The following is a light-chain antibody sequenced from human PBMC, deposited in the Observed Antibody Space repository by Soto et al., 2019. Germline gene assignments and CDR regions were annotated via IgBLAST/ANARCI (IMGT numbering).Light chain of an antibody. V-gene: IGLV2-23*02. CDR3: YAYGTSNTLA. J-gene: IGLJ2*01. CDR1: SSDIGSYDL. Sequence: QSALTQPASVSGSPGQSITISCTGTSSDIGSYDLVSWYQQHPGKAPKLIIYDVNKRPSGVSNRFSGSKSGNTASLTISGLQAEDEADYWCYAYGTSNTLAFGGGTKLT. CDR2: DVN.